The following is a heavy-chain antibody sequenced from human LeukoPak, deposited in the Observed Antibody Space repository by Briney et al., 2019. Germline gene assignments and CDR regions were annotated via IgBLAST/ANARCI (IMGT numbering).Heavy chain of an antibody. D-gene: IGHD6-13*01. J-gene: IGHJ4*02. CDR2: ISSSSSTI. V-gene: IGHV3-48*02. Sequence: GGSLRLSCAASGFTFSSYSMNWVRQAPGKGLEWVSYISSSSSTIYYADSVKGRFTISRDNAKNSLYLQMNSLRDGDTAVYYCARGGQSRAAAVGYWGQGTLVTVSS. CDR1: GFTFSSYS. CDR3: ARGGQSRAAAVGY.